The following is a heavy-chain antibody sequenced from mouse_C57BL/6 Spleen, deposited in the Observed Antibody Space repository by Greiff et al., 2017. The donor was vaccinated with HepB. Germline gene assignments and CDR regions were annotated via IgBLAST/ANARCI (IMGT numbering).Heavy chain of an antibody. CDR3: ARAGLYAMDY. CDR1: GYTFTSYC. Sequence: QVQLQQPGAELVRPGSSVKLSCKASGYTFTSYCMDWVKQRPGQGLEWIGNIYPSDSETPYNQKFKDKATLTVDKSSSTAYMELSSLTSEDSAVYYCARAGLYAMDYWGQGTSVTVSS. CDR2: IYPSDSET. J-gene: IGHJ4*01. V-gene: IGHV1-61*01.